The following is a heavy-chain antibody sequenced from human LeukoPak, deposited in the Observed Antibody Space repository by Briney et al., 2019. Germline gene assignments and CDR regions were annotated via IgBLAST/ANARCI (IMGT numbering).Heavy chain of an antibody. V-gene: IGHV4-39*01. CDR2: IYYSGST. D-gene: IGHD5-18*01. CDR3: ARLRAMAIYYMDV. J-gene: IGHJ6*03. Sequence: PSETLSLTCTVSGGSISSSSYYWGWIRQPPGKGLEWIGSIYYSGSTYYNPSLKSRVTISVDTSKNQFSLKLSSVTAADTAVYYCARLRAMAIYYMDVWGKGTTVTASS. CDR1: GGSISSSSYY.